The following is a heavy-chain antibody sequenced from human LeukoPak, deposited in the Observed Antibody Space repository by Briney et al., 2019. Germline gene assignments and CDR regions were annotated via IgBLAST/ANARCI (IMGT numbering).Heavy chain of an antibody. D-gene: IGHD3-16*02. V-gene: IGHV4-34*01. CDR1: GGSFSGYY. J-gene: IGHJ4*02. CDR3: ARHSYDYVWGSYRLGGYYFDY. CDR2: INHSGST. Sequence: SETLSLTCAVYGGSFSGYYWSWIRQPPGKGLEWIGEINHSGSTNYNPSLKSRVTISVDTSKNQFSLKLSSVTAADTAVYYCARHSYDYVWGSYRLGGYYFDYWGQGTLVTVSS.